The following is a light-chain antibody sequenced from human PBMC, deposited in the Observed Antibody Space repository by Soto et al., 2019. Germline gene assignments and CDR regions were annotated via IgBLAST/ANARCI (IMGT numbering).Light chain of an antibody. V-gene: IGLV2-11*01. J-gene: IGLJ1*01. CDR1: SSDVGGHNY. Sequence: LTQPRSVSGSPGQSVTISCTGTSSDVGGHNYVSWYQQHPGKAPKLMISSVSKRPSGVPDRFSGSKSGNTASLTISGLQAEDGADYYCCSYAGSYTYVFGTGTKVTVL. CDR3: CSYAGSYTYV. CDR2: SVS.